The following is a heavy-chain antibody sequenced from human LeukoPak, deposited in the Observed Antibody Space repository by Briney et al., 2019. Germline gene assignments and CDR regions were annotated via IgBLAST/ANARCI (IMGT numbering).Heavy chain of an antibody. CDR3: AKDHGTAVAGFYY. V-gene: IGHV3-23*01. CDR1: GFSLSTYG. D-gene: IGHD6-19*01. Sequence: GASLRLSCAASGFSLSTYGVSWVRQPPGKGLEWVSGITGTGGSTYYADSVKGRFTVSRDTSKNTLYLQMNSLRAEGTDIYYCAKDHGTAVAGFYYWGQGTLVTVSS. CDR2: ITGTGGST. J-gene: IGHJ4*02.